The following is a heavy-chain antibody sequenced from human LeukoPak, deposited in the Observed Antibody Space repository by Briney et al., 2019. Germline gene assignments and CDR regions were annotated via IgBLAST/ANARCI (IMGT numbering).Heavy chain of an antibody. D-gene: IGHD3-9*01. CDR1: GYTFTGYY. V-gene: IGHV1-2*02. Sequence: ASVKVSCKASGYTFTGYYMHWVRQAPGQGLEWMGWINPNSGGTNYAQKFQGRVTMTRDTSISTAYMELSRLRSDDTAVYYCARDQDILTGYYPGVSAPDYWGQGTLVTVSS. J-gene: IGHJ4*02. CDR2: INPNSGGT. CDR3: ARDQDILTGYYPGVSAPDY.